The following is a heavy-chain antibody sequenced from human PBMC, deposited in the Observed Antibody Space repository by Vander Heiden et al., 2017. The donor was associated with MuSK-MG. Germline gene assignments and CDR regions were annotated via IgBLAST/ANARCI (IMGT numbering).Heavy chain of an antibody. CDR3: ARAGRTSRAGYYYMDV. D-gene: IGHD2-2*01. J-gene: IGHJ6*03. Sequence: QVQLQESGPGLVKPSQTLSLTCTVSGGSISRGTYYWSWIRQHPGKGLEWIGYIYYSGSTYYNPSLKSRVTISVDTSKNQFSLKLSSVTAADTAVYYCARAGRTSRAGYYYMDVWGKGTTVTVSS. CDR2: IYYSGST. CDR1: GGSISRGTYY. V-gene: IGHV4-31*03.